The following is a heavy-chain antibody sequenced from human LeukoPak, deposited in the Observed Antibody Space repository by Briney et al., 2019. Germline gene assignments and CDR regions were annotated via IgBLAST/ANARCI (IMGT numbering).Heavy chain of an antibody. D-gene: IGHD5-12*01. CDR3: ARSIVATTRWFDP. J-gene: IGHJ5*02. Sequence: SETLSLTCTVSGGSISSSSYYWGWIRQPPGKGLEWIGSIYHSVSTYDNPSLKSRVTISVDTSKNQFSLKLSSVTAADTAVYYCARSIVATTRWFDPWGQGTLVTVSS. CDR1: GGSISSSSYY. CDR2: IYHSVST. V-gene: IGHV4-39*07.